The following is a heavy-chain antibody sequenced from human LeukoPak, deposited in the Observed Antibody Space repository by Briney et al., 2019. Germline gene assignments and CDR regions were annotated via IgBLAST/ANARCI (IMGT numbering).Heavy chain of an antibody. CDR3: AKDIYYDFWSGYSTDY. V-gene: IGHV3-21*01. CDR1: GFTFSSYS. Sequence: PGGSLRLSCAASGFTFSSYSMTWVRQAPGKGLEWVSSISSSSSYIYYADSVKGRFTISRDNAKNSLYLQMNSLRAEDTAVYYCAKDIYYDFWSGYSTDYWGQGTLVTVSS. CDR2: ISSSSSYI. J-gene: IGHJ4*02. D-gene: IGHD3-3*01.